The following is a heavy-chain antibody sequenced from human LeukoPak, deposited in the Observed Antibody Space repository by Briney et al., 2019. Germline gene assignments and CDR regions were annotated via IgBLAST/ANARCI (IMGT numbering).Heavy chain of an antibody. CDR2: INPSGGST. Sequence: ASVKVSCKASGYTFTSYGISWVRQAPGQGLEWMGIINPSGGSTSHAQKFQGRVTMTRDMSTSTVYMELSSLRSEDTAVYYCARFDSGSYYDYWGQGTLVTVSS. CDR3: ARFDSGSYYDY. CDR1: GYTFTSYG. J-gene: IGHJ4*02. V-gene: IGHV1-46*01. D-gene: IGHD1-26*01.